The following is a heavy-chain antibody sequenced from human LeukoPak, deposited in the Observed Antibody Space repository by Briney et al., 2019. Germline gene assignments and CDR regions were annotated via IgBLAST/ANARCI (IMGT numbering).Heavy chain of an antibody. Sequence: SETLSLTCAVYGGSFSGYYWSWIRQPPGKGLEWIGEVNHSGSTNYKPSLKSRVTISVDTSKNQFSLKLSSVTAADTAVYYCARGRYVTTRGGAAAGFLDYWGQGTLVTVST. CDR3: ARGRYVTTRGGAAAGFLDY. J-gene: IGHJ4*02. CDR1: GGSFSGYY. D-gene: IGHD6-13*01. CDR2: VNHSGST. V-gene: IGHV4-34*01.